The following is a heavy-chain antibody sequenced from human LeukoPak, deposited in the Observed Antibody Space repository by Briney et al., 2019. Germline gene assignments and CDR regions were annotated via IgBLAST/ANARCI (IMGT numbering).Heavy chain of an antibody. Sequence: PGGSLRLSCAASGFTFSSYAMSWVRQAPGKGLEWVSAISGSGGSTYYADSVKGRFTISRDNSKNTLYLQMNSLRAEDTAVYYCAKDGVLRYFDWPDAFDIWGQGTMVTVSS. D-gene: IGHD3-9*01. CDR2: ISGSGGST. CDR1: GFTFSSYA. J-gene: IGHJ3*02. CDR3: AKDGVLRYFDWPDAFDI. V-gene: IGHV3-23*01.